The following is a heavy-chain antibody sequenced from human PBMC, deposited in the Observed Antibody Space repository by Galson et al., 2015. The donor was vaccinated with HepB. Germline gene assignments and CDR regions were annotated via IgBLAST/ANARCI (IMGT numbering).Heavy chain of an antibody. CDR2: IYSGGST. CDR3: ARDQPPRGNF. CDR1: GFAVSSNY. D-gene: IGHD2/OR15-2a*01. V-gene: IGHV3-66*01. J-gene: IGHJ4*02. Sequence: SLRLSCAPSGFAVSSNYMSWVRQAPGKGLEWVSIIYSGGSTYYADSVKGRFTISRDNSKTTLYLQMNSLRAEDTAVYYCARDQPPRGNFWGQGTLVVVSS.